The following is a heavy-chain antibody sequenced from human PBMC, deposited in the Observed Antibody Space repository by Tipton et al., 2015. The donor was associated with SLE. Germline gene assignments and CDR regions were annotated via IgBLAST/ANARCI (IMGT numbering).Heavy chain of an antibody. CDR1: GFTFSSYA. D-gene: IGHD5-18*01. CDR2: ISGSGGST. Sequence: SLRLSCAASGFTFSSYAMSWVRQAPGKGLEWVSAISGSGGSTYYADSVKGRFTISRDNAKNSLYLQMNSLRAEDTALYYCARDRGEAAMVYYYGMDVWGQGTTVTVSS. V-gene: IGHV3-23*01. CDR3: ARDRGEAAMVYYYGMDV. J-gene: IGHJ6*02.